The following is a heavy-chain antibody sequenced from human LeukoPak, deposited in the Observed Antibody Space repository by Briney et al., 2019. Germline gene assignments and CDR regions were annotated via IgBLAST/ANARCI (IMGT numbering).Heavy chain of an antibody. J-gene: IGHJ4*02. CDR2: IYYSGST. CDR3: ARGGDDYVWGSYRPYLLFDY. Sequence: SETLSLTCTVSGGSISSYYCSWIRQPPGKGLEWIGYIYYSGSTNYNPSLKSRVTISVDTSKNQFSLKLSSVTAADTAVYYCARGGDDYVWGSYRPYLLFDYWGQGTLVTVSS. CDR1: GGSISSYY. V-gene: IGHV4-59*01. D-gene: IGHD3-16*02.